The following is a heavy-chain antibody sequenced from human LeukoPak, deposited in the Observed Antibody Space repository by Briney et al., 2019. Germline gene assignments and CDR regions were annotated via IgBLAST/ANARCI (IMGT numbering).Heavy chain of an antibody. V-gene: IGHV3-23*01. CDR3: AKDDFPGDY. D-gene: IGHD3/OR15-3a*01. CDR2: ISGGGGST. J-gene: IGHJ4*02. Sequence: GGPLRLSCAASGFIFSSYGMSWVRQAPGMGLEWVSGISGGGGSTYYADSVKGRFTISRDNSKNTLYLQMNSLRAEDTAVYYCAKDDFPGDYWGQGTLVTVSS. CDR1: GFIFSSYG.